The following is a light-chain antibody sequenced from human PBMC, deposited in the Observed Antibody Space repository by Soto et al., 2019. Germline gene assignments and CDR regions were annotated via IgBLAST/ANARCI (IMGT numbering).Light chain of an antibody. CDR3: QQYNNWPPWT. CDR2: GAS. J-gene: IGKJ1*01. CDR1: QSVSSSY. Sequence: EIALTQSPGTLSLSPGERATLSCKASQSVSSSYLAWYQQKPGQAPRLLIYGASSRAIGIPARFSGSGSGTEFTLTISSLQSEDFAVYYCQQYNNWPPWTFGQGTQWIS. V-gene: IGKV3D-15*01.